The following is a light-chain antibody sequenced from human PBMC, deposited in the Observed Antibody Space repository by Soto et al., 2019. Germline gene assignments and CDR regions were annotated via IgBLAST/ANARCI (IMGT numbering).Light chain of an antibody. J-gene: IGLJ1*01. CDR1: SSDVGSNNR. CDR2: DVT. V-gene: IGLV2-18*02. CDR3: SSYTTSNTDV. Sequence: QSALTQPPSVSGSPGQSVAISCTGSSSDVGSNNRVSWYHQPPGTAPKLIIYDVTNRPSGVPDRFSGSKSGNTASLTISGHQAEDEADYYCSSYTTSNTDVFGTGTKLTVL.